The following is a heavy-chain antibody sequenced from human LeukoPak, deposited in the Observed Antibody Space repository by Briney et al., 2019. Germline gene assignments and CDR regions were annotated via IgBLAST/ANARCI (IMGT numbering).Heavy chain of an antibody. CDR3: ARADRLHGGPYLIGP. CDR2: INPNSGGT. Sequence: GSVKVSCKTSGYSFTDYYMHWVRQAPGQGLEWMGWINPNSGGTSSAQKFQGRVTMTRDMSITTVYMEMSWLTSDDTAIYYCARADRLHGGPYLIGPWGQGTLATVSS. CDR1: GYSFTDYY. V-gene: IGHV1-2*02. J-gene: IGHJ5*02. D-gene: IGHD2-21*01.